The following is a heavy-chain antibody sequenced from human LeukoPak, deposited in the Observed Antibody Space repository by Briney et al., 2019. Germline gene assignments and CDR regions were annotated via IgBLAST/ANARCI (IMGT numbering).Heavy chain of an antibody. CDR2: MNPNSGNT. D-gene: IGHD6-19*01. CDR3: ARVPSLFAAVAGNAGWFDP. J-gene: IGHJ5*02. CDR1: GYTFTDYD. V-gene: IGHV1-8*01. Sequence: ASVKVSCKASGYTFTDYDINWVRQAPGQGLEWMGWMNPNSGNTGFAQNFKGRLTMTRNTAIGTAYMELSSLRSDDTAVYYCARVPSLFAAVAGNAGWFDPWGHGTLVIVS.